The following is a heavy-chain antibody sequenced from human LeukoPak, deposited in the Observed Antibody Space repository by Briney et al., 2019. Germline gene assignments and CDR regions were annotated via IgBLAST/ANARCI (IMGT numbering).Heavy chain of an antibody. J-gene: IGHJ4*02. D-gene: IGHD3-10*01. CDR3: ASDSRGSGSYYGAID. V-gene: IGHV4-59*01. Sequence: SETLSLTCTVSGGSISSYYWSWIRQPPGKGLEWIGYIYYSGSTNYDPSLKSRVTISVDTSKNQFSLKLSSVTAADTAVYYCASDSRGSGSYYGAIDWGQGTLVTVSS. CDR2: IYYSGST. CDR1: GGSISSYY.